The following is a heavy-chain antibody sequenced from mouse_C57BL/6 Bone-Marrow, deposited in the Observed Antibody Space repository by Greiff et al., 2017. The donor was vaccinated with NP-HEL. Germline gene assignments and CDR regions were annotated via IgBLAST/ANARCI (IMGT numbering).Heavy chain of an antibody. CDR1: GYSITSGYY. V-gene: IGHV3-6*01. CDR2: ISYDGSN. J-gene: IGHJ3*01. CDR3: ARLRRNWFAY. D-gene: IGHD2-12*01. Sequence: ESGPGLVKPSQSLSLTCSVTGYSITSGYYWNWIRQFPGNKLEWMGYISYDGSNNYNPSLKNRISITRDTSKNQFFLKLNSVTTEDTATYYCARLRRNWFAYWGQGTLVTVSA.